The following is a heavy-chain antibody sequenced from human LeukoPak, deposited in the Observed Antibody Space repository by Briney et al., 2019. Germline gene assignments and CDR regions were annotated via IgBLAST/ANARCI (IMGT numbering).Heavy chain of an antibody. CDR3: ARDLGGVTNAFDI. V-gene: IGHV4-59*01. Sequence: SETLSLTCTVSGGSISTYYWSWIRQPPGKGLGWIGYIYYSGSTNYNPSLKSRVTISVDTSKNQFSMKLSSVTAADTAVYYCARDLGGVTNAFDIWGQGTMVTVSS. J-gene: IGHJ3*02. CDR1: GGSISTYY. D-gene: IGHD4-17*01. CDR2: IYYSGST.